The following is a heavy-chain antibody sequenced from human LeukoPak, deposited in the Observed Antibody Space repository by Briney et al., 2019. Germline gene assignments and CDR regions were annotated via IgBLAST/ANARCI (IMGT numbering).Heavy chain of an antibody. CDR2: ISGSGGTI. Sequence: GGSLRLSCAASGFTFSNYDMNWVRQAPGKGLEWVSAISGSGGTIFYADPVKGRFTVSRDNSKNTLYLQMNSLRVEDTAVYFCAKADPGTGAFDYWGQGSLVTVSS. CDR3: AKADPGTGAFDY. V-gene: IGHV3-23*01. CDR1: GFTFSNYD. D-gene: IGHD1-1*01. J-gene: IGHJ4*02.